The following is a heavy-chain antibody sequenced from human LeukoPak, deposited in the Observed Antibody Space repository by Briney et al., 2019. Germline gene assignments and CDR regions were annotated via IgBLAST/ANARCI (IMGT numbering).Heavy chain of an antibody. J-gene: IGHJ4*02. V-gene: IGHV3-20*01. CDR1: GFSVDGFG. CDR2: INWNGGST. CDR3: ARDGSSGWFSDH. D-gene: IGHD6-19*01. Sequence: GGSLRLSCAASGFSVDGFGMSWVRQAPGKGLEWVSGINWNGGSTSYADFVKGRFTISKDNAKNSLYLQMNSLRAEDTALYHCARDGSSGWFSDHWGQGTLVTVSS.